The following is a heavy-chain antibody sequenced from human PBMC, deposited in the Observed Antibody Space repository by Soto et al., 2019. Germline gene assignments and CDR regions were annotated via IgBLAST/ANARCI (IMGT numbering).Heavy chain of an antibody. CDR3: ANTVV. J-gene: IGHJ6*01. Sequence: GGSMRLSCAASECSIRHYWMSWVRQAPGKGLEWVANIKEDGSEQNYVDSLKGRFTISRDNAKNSLYLQINSLRADDTAVYYCANTVVRGLGTTVTGSS. V-gene: IGHV3-7*05. CDR2: IKEDGSEQ. D-gene: IGHD3-10*01. CDR1: ECSIRHYW.